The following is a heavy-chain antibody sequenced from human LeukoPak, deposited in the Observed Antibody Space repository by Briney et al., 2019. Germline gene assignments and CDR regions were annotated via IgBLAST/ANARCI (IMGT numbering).Heavy chain of an antibody. CDR2: ISGSGGST. D-gene: IGHD3-10*01. J-gene: IGHJ4*02. CDR3: ANSLWSQHLGVDY. CDR1: GFTFSSYA. V-gene: IGHV3-23*01. Sequence: GGSLRLSCAASGFTFSSYAMSWVRHAPGRGLEWVSAISGSGGSTYYADSVKGRFTISRDNSKNTLYLQMNSLRAEDTAVYYCANSLWSQHLGVDYWGQGTLVTVSS.